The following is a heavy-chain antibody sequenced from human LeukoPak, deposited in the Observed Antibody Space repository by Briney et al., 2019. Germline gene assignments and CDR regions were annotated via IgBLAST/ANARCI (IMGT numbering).Heavy chain of an antibody. D-gene: IGHD1-26*01. V-gene: IGHV4-59*01. CDR1: GGSISSYY. CDR2: IYYSGST. Sequence: PSETLSLTCTVSGGSISSYYWSWIRQPPGKGLEWIGYIYYSGSTNYNPSLKTRHTISVDTSKNQFSLKLSSVTAAATAVYYCARGSGSYYVYWGQGTLVTASS. J-gene: IGHJ1*01. CDR3: ARGSGSYYVY.